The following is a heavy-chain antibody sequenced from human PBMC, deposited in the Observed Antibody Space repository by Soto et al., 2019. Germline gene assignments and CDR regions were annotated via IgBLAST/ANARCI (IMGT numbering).Heavy chain of an antibody. CDR3: AKGVYSSGWYDGWFDP. V-gene: IGHV3-9*01. Sequence: GGSLRLSCAASGFTFDDYAMHWVRQAPGKGLEWVSGISWNSGSIGYADSVKGRFTISRDNAKNSLYLQMNSLRAEDTALYYCAKGVYSSGWYDGWFDPWGQGTLVTVSS. CDR1: GFTFDDYA. CDR2: ISWNSGSI. J-gene: IGHJ5*02. D-gene: IGHD6-19*01.